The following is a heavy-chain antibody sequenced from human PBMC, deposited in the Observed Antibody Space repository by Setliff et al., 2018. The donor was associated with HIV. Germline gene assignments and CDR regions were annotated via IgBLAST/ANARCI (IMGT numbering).Heavy chain of an antibody. CDR2: INHSGRA. CDR1: GGSFSDNY. J-gene: IGHJ4*02. CDR3: ARGVRDNSGWSSYYFDY. D-gene: IGHD6-19*01. Sequence: SETLSLTCAVYGGSFSDNYWSWIRQSPGKGLEWIGEINHSGRAKYSPSLRSRVSISVDTSKTQFSLKLSPVTAADTAVYYCARGVRDNSGWSSYYFDYWGQGTLVTSPQ. V-gene: IGHV4-34*01.